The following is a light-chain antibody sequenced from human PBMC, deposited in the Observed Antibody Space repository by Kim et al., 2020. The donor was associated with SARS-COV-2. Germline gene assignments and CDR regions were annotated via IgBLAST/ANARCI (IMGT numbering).Light chain of an antibody. V-gene: IGKV3-15*01. CDR1: QSVSRN. Sequence: SPGERATLSCRASQSVSRNLAWYQQKPGQAPRLLIYGASTRATGIPARFSGSGSGTEFTLTISSLQSEDFAVYYCQQYNNWPPWTFCQGTKVDIK. CDR2: GAS. J-gene: IGKJ1*01. CDR3: QQYNNWPPWT.